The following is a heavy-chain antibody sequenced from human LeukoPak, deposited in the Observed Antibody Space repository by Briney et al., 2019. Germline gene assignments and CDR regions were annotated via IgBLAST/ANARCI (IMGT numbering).Heavy chain of an antibody. CDR2: IYYSGST. Sequence: PSETLSLTCTVSGGSISNYYWSWIRQPPGKGLEWIGYIYYSGSTNYNPSLKSRVTISVDTSKNQFSLKLSSVTAADTAVYYCARLVSTTAYYFDYWGQGTLVTVSS. D-gene: IGHD4-17*01. J-gene: IGHJ4*02. CDR1: GGSISNYY. CDR3: ARLVSTTAYYFDY. V-gene: IGHV4-59*01.